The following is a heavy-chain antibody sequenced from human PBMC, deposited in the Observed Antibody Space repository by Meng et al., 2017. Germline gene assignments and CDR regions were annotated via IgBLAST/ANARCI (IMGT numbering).Heavy chain of an antibody. V-gene: IGHV1-18*01. Sequence: VQLVQSGAEVKKPGASVKVSCKASGYTFTSYGISWVRQAPGQGLEWMGWISAYNGNTNYAQKLQGRVTMTTDTSTSTAYMELSRLRSDDTAVYYCARNRGVDVWGSYSEFDPWGQGTLVTVSS. CDR1: GYTFTSYG. CDR3: ARNRGVDVWGSYSEFDP. J-gene: IGHJ5*02. D-gene: IGHD3-16*01. CDR2: ISAYNGNT.